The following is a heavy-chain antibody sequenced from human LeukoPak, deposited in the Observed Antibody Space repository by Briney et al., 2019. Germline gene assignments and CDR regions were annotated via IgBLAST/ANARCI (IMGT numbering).Heavy chain of an antibody. CDR3: ARALAAPNNWFDP. CDR2: IIPILGIA. D-gene: IGHD6-6*01. Sequence: GSSVKVSCTASGGTFSSYTISWVRQAPGQGLEWMGRIIPILGIANYAQKFQGRVTITADKSTSTAYMELSSLRSEDTAVYYCARALAAPNNWFDPWGQGTLVTVSS. V-gene: IGHV1-69*02. CDR1: GGTFSSYT. J-gene: IGHJ5*02.